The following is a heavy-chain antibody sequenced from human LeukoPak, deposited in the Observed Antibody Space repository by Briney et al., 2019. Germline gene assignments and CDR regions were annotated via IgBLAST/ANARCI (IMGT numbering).Heavy chain of an antibody. CDR2: MNPNRGNT. V-gene: IGHV1-8*01. Sequence: ASVKVSCKASGYTFTSYDTNWVRQATGQGLEWMGWMNPNRGNTGYAQKFQGRVTMTRNTSISTAYMELSSLRSEDTAVYYCRLGSGSYYNGGAGFDPWGQGTLVTVSS. CDR3: RLGSGSYYNGGAGFDP. CDR1: GYTFTSYD. D-gene: IGHD3-10*01. J-gene: IGHJ5*02.